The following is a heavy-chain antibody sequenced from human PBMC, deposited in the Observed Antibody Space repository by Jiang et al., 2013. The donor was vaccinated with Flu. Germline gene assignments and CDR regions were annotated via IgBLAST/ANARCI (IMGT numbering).Heavy chain of an antibody. D-gene: IGHD3-22*01. Sequence: GKALEWRCTHYWDDDKRYSPSLRGRLTITQDTSKNQVVLTVTNTDPVDTATYFCAHSRYDTSGFPSEAMDVWGQGTTVTVSS. CDR3: AHSRYDTSGFPSEAMDV. CDR2: YWDDDK. V-gene: IGHV2-5*02. J-gene: IGHJ6*02.